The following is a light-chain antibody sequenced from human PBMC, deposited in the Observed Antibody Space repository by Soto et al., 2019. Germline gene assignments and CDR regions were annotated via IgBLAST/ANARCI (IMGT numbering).Light chain of an antibody. CDR2: AAS. V-gene: IGKV1-39*01. CDR3: QQTYNTPRT. Sequence: DIQMTQSPSSLSASVGDRVTITCRASQSISSYLNWYQHKTGRAPKLLISAASSLQSGVPSRFSGSGSGTDFTLTISSLQPEDFATYYCQQTYNTPRTFGQGTKLEI. CDR1: QSISSY. J-gene: IGKJ2*01.